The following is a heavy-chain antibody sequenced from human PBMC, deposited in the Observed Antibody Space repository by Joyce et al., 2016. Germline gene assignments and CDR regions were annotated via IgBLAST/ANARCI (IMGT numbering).Heavy chain of an antibody. CDR1: RYTFTKYA. J-gene: IGHJ4*02. Sequence: QVQLVASGGGVVQPGRSLRLSCEASRYTFTKYAMHWVRQGPGRGLEWVAVTSYDGHNNFYADSVRGRFTISRDNSENTVHLQMNSLRPDDTAVYYCVRDYDTSGYSGGFDYWGQGTLVTVSS. CDR2: TSYDGHNN. D-gene: IGHD3-22*01. V-gene: IGHV3-30*01. CDR3: VRDYDTSGYSGGFDY.